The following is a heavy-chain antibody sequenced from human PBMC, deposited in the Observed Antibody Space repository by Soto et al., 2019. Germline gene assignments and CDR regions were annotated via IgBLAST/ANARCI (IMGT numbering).Heavy chain of an antibody. CDR1: GFTFSNYA. CDR3: SRRGPGSYFDY. V-gene: IGHV3-23*01. Sequence: EVQLLDSGGGLVQPGGSLRLSCAASGFTFSNYAMNWVRQAPGKGLEWVSVISGSGDSTYYADSVKGPFTISRDNSKNTLYLKMNSLRAEDTAVYSCSRRGPGSYFDYWGQGTLVTVSS. CDR2: ISGSGDST. D-gene: IGHD2-15*01. J-gene: IGHJ4*02.